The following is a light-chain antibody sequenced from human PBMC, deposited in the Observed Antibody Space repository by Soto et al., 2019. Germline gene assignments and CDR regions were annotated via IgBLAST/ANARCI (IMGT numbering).Light chain of an antibody. CDR2: HAS. V-gene: IGKV3-20*01. Sequence: EIVLTQSPGTLSLSPGERATLSCRASQSVDYNNLAWYQQKPGQAPRLLISHASRRATGIPDRFSGSGSGTDFTLTISRLEPEDFAVYHCQQHGTSPGTFGQGTRVEIK. CDR3: QQHGTSPGT. CDR1: QSVDYNN. J-gene: IGKJ1*01.